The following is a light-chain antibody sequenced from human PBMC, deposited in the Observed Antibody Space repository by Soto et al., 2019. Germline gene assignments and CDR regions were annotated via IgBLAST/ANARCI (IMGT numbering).Light chain of an antibody. J-gene: IGKJ1*01. CDR1: QSVSSSY. CDR2: GAS. Sequence: IVLTHAPCTLSLSPWERATLSFMSIQSVSSSYLAWYQQKPGQAPRLLIYGASSRATGIPDRFSGSGSGTDFTLTISRLEPEDFAVYYCQQYGSSPLWTFGQGTKVDIK. CDR3: QQYGSSPLWT. V-gene: IGKV3-20*01.